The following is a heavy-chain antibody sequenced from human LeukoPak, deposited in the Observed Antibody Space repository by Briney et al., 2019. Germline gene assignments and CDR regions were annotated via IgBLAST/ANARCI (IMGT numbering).Heavy chain of an antibody. CDR1: GGSISSSSYY. V-gene: IGHV4-39*01. CDR3: GLGDDSSCVPGR. Sequence: ASETLSLTCTVSGGSISSSSYYWGWIRQPPGKGLEWIGSIYCSGSTYYNPSLKSRVTISVDTSKNQFSLKLSSVTAADTAVYYCGLGDDSSCVPGRWGQGTLVTVSS. D-gene: IGHD3-22*01. CDR2: IYCSGST. J-gene: IGHJ4*02.